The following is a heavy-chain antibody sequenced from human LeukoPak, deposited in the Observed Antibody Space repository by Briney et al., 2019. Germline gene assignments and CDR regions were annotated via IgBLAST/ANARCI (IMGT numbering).Heavy chain of an antibody. V-gene: IGHV4-34*01. CDR1: GGPFSGYF. Sequence: SETLSLTCAVSGGPFSGYFWSWIRQSSGKGLEWIGEIHNSGTTNYNPSLNSRVTISEDTSKNQFYLNLSSVTAADTAVYYCAKRYYYNLGSFPFDFWGQGTLVTVS. CDR2: IHNSGTT. CDR3: AKRYYYNLGSFPFDF. J-gene: IGHJ4*02. D-gene: IGHD3-10*01.